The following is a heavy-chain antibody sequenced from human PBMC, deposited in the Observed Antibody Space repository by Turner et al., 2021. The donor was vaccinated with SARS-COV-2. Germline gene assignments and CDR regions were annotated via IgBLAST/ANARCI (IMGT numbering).Heavy chain of an antibody. D-gene: IGHD2-2*02. CDR1: GGSSSSGSYY. CDR3: VIQLYAYNCFDP. Sequence: QVQLQESGPGLVKPSQTLSVTCSVSGGSSSSGSYYWSWVRQPAVKGLEWIGRIYTSASTNYNPSLKSRVTISVDTTKNQFSLKLSSVTAADAAVYYCVIQLYAYNCFDPWGQGTLVTVSS. CDR2: IYTSAST. J-gene: IGHJ5*02. V-gene: IGHV4-61*02.